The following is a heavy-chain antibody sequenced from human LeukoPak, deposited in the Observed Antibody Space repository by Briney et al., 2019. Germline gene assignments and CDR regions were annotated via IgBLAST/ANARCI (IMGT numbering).Heavy chain of an antibody. J-gene: IGHJ4*02. V-gene: IGHV1-2*06. CDR1: GYTFTGYY. CDR3: ASLSGGGY. D-gene: IGHD3-10*01. CDR2: MNPNSGGT. Sequence: ASVKVSCKASGYTFTGYYIHWVRQAPGQGLEWMGRMNPNSGGTNYAQKFQGRVTMTRDTSISTAYMELSRLTSDDTAMYYCASLSGGGYWGQGTLVTVSS.